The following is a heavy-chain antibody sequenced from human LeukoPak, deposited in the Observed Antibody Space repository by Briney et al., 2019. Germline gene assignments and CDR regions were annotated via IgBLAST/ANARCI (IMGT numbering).Heavy chain of an antibody. D-gene: IGHD5-24*01. J-gene: IGHJ4*02. CDR2: IYSGGST. CDR1: GFTVSSNY. Sequence: PGGSLRLSCAASGFTVSSNYMSWVRQAPWKGLEWVSSIYSGGSTYYTDSVKGRFTISRDNSKNTLYLQMNSLRAEDTAVYYCARDLAGYNSFDYWGQGTLVTVSS. CDR3: ARDLAGYNSFDY. V-gene: IGHV3-66*01.